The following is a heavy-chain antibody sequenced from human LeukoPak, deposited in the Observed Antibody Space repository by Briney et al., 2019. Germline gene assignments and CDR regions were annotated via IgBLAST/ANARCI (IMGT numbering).Heavy chain of an antibody. CDR1: GFTFSGST. V-gene: IGHV3-73*01. J-gene: IGHJ4*02. Sequence: GGSLKLSCAASGFTFSGSTVHWVRQASGKGLDWVGHIRTKANNYATAYAASVKGRFTISGDDSKNTAYLQMNSLKIEDTAVYYCSRHEALPGDYWGQGTLVTVSS. CDR2: IRTKANNYAT. CDR3: SRHEALPGDY. D-gene: IGHD2-21*02.